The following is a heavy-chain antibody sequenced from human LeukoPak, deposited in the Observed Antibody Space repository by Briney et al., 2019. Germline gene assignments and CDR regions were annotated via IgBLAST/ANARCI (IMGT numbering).Heavy chain of an antibody. D-gene: IGHD3-9*01. V-gene: IGHV3-23*01. CDR1: GYTFSNYA. CDR3: AKWGDYDILTGYYDSDY. J-gene: IGHJ4*02. Sequence: GASLRLSCAASGYTFSNYAMSGVRQAPGKGLEWVSAIGGRGGGTYYADSVKGRFTVSRDDSKNTLYLQMNSLRAEDTAVYYCAKWGDYDILTGYYDSDYWGQGTLVTVSS. CDR2: IGGRGGGT.